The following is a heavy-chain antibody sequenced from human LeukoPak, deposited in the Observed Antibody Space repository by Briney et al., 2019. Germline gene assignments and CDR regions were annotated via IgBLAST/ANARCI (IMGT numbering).Heavy chain of an antibody. Sequence: ASVKVSCKASGYTFTGYYMHWVRQAPGQGLEWMGRINPNSGGTNYAQKFQGRVTMTRDTSISTAYMELSRLRSDDTAVYYCARAATVTPYYFDYWGQGTLVTVSS. CDR1: GYTFTGYY. CDR3: ARAATVTPYYFDY. D-gene: IGHD4-17*01. CDR2: INPNSGGT. J-gene: IGHJ4*02. V-gene: IGHV1-2*06.